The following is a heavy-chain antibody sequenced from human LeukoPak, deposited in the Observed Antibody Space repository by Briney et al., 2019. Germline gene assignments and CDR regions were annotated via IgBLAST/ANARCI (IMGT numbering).Heavy chain of an antibody. J-gene: IGHJ4*02. CDR3: ARQGDYNPDY. CDR1: GFTFSSYE. CDR2: ISSSGSTI. Sequence: PGGSLRLSCAASGFTFSSYEMNWVRQAPGKRLEWVSYISSSGSTIYYADSVKGRFTISRDNAKNSLYLQMNSLRAEDTAVYYCARQGDYNPDYWGQGTLVTVS. V-gene: IGHV3-48*03. D-gene: IGHD4-17*01.